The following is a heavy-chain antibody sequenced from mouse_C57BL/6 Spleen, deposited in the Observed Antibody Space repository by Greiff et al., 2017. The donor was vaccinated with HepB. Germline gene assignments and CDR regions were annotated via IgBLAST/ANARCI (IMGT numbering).Heavy chain of an antibody. D-gene: IGHD1-1*01. V-gene: IGHV14-2*01. CDR2: IDPEDGGT. CDR3: AVSVEATDYAMDY. J-gene: IGHJ4*01. CDR1: GFNIKDYY. Sequence: EVQLQQSGAELVKPGASVKLSCTASGFNIKDYYMHWVKQRTEQGLEWIGRIDPEDGGTKYDPKFKGKATITADTSSNTAYLQLSSLTSEDTAVYYCAVSVEATDYAMDYWGQGTSLTVSS.